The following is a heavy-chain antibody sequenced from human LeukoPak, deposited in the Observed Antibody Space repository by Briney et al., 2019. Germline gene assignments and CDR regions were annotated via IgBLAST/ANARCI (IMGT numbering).Heavy chain of an antibody. J-gene: IGHJ5*02. CDR3: AREGVDNWFDP. CDR2: INPSGGST. V-gene: IGHV1-46*01. D-gene: IGHD2-15*01. CDR1: GYTFTGYY. Sequence: GASVKVSCKASGYTFTGYYMHWVRQAPGQGLEWMGIINPSGGSTSYAQKFQGRVTMTRDTSTSTVYMELSSLRSEDTAVYYCAREGVDNWFDPWGQGTLVTVSS.